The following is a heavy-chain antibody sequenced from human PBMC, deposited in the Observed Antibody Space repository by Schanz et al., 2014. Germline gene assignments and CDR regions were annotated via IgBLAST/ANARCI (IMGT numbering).Heavy chain of an antibody. V-gene: IGHV1-69*08. CDR2: IIPSLGLA. CDR1: GGTFSSYT. CDR3: ARDQSPYTNSSDVRYFDY. J-gene: IGHJ4*02. Sequence: QVQLVQSGAEVKKPGSSVKVSCTASGGTFSSYTISWIRQAPGQGLEWMGRIIPSLGLAKYEQKFQDKVTITADRSTSTAYMELSSLRSDDTAVYYCARDQSPYTNSSDVRYFDYWGQGSLVTVSS. D-gene: IGHD6-6*01.